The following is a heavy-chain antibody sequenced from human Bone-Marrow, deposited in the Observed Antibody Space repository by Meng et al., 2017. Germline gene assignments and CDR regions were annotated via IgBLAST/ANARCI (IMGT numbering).Heavy chain of an antibody. CDR3: AIEYSSGIDY. V-gene: IGHV4-4*02. CDR2: IYHCGST. CDR1: GGCISSSNW. D-gene: IGHD6-19*01. Sequence: AQLEESCPSMLQPSGALSPTCAISGGCISSSNWWSWVRQTPGKGLEWIGEIYHCGSTNYNPSLKSRVTISVDKSKNQFSLKLSSVTAADTAVYYCAIEYSSGIDYWGQGTLVTVSS. J-gene: IGHJ4*02.